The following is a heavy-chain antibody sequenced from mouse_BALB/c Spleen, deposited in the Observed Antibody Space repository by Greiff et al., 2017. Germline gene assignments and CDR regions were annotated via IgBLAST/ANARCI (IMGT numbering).Heavy chain of an antibody. Sequence: VQLQQSGTVLARPGASVKMSCKASGYSFTSYWMHWVKQRPGQDLEWIGAIYPGNSDTSYNQKFKGKAKLTAVTSASTAYMELSSLTNEDSAVYYCTRGGLPYYFDYWGQGTTLTVSS. CDR3: TRGGLPYYFDY. J-gene: IGHJ2*01. CDR2: IYPGNSDT. D-gene: IGHD3-1*01. V-gene: IGHV1-5*01. CDR1: GYSFTSYW.